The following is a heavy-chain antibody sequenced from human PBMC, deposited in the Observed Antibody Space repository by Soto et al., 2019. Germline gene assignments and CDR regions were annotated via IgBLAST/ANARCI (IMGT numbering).Heavy chain of an antibody. V-gene: IGHV4-34*01. Sequence: SETLSLTCAVYGGSFIGYYWICIRHPPFKWLEWIVEINHSGSTNYNPSLKSRVTISVDTSKNQFSLELSSVTAADTAVYYCARGRSPIVVITSYYFDYWGQGTLVTVSS. CDR2: INHSGST. CDR3: ARGRSPIVVITSYYFDY. J-gene: IGHJ4*02. D-gene: IGHD3-22*01. CDR1: GGSFIGYY.